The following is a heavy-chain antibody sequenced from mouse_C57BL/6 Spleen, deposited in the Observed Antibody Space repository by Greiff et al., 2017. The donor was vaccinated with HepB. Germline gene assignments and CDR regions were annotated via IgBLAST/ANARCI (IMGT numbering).Heavy chain of an antibody. CDR2: ISSGSSTI. CDR1: GFTFSDYG. D-gene: IGHD1-1*01. V-gene: IGHV5-17*01. CDR3: ARGTTVVAPDY. J-gene: IGHJ2*01. Sequence: EVQVVESGGGLVKPGGSLKLSCAASGFTFSDYGMHWVRQAPEKGLEWVAYISSGSSTIYYADTVKGQFTISRDNAKNTLFLQMTSLRSEDTAMYYCARGTTVVAPDYWGQGTTLTVSS.